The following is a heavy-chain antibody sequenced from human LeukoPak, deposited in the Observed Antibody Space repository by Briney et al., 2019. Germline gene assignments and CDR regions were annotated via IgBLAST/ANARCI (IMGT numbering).Heavy chain of an antibody. D-gene: IGHD3-9*01. CDR2: IDRRGIT. V-gene: IGHV4-34*01. CDR3: ARLRIGLRRYYFVDV. Sequence: SETLSLTCAVHGESLSSYSWSWIRQPPGRGLEWIGEIDRRGITNSNPSLKSRLSMSVDTSNNQFSVTLSSVTAADTALCCARLRIGLRRYYFVDVWGKGTTVIVSS. J-gene: IGHJ6*04. CDR1: GESLSSYS.